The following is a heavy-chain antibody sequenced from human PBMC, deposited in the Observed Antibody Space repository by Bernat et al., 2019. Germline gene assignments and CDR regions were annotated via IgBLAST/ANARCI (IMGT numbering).Heavy chain of an antibody. CDR2: IYYSGST. CDR1: GGSISSGGYY. CDR3: AREGGGMIAIGISREAFDI. Sequence: QVQLQESGPGLVKPSQTLSLTCTVSGGSISSGGYYWSWIRQHPGKCLEWIGYIYYSGSTYYNPSLKSRVTISVDPSKIRFSLKLSSVTAAETAVYCCAREGGGMIAIGISREAFDIWGQGTIVTVSS. D-gene: IGHD2-21*01. V-gene: IGHV4-31*03. J-gene: IGHJ3*02.